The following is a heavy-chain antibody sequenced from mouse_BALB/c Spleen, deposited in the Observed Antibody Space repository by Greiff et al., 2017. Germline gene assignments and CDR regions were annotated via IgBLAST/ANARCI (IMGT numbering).Heavy chain of an antibody. CDR1: GDSITSGY. V-gene: IGHV3-8*02. D-gene: IGHD2-1*01. CDR3: ARWHYGNYNYAMDY. Sequence: EVQGVESGPSLMKPSQTLSLTCSVSGDSITSGYWNWIRKFPGNKLEYMGYISYSGSTYYNPSLKSRISIIRDTSKNQYYLQLNSVTTEDTATYYCARWHYGNYNYAMDYWGQGTSVTVSS. CDR2: ISYSGST. J-gene: IGHJ4*01.